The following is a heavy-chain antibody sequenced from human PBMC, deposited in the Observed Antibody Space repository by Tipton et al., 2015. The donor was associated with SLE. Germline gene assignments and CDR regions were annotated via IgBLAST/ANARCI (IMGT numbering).Heavy chain of an antibody. Sequence: GSLRLSCAASGFTFSDFHMSWIRQAPGKGLEWVSYISSGGSTIYYADSVKGRFTISRANAKNSVYLQMNSLRAGDTAVYYCARGSTYYYESGGHRNAFDVWGQGTMVSVSS. D-gene: IGHD3-22*01. J-gene: IGHJ3*01. V-gene: IGHV3-11*01. CDR2: ISSGGSTI. CDR3: ARGSTYYYESGGHRNAFDV. CDR1: GFTFSDFH.